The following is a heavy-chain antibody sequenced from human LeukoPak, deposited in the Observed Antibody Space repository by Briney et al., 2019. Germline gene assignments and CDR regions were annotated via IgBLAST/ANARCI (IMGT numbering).Heavy chain of an antibody. CDR1: GFTFGDYA. J-gene: IGHJ4*02. CDR2: IRSKAYGGTT. V-gene: IGHV3-49*04. CDR3: TRDIAAAGIEMFDY. D-gene: IGHD6-13*01. Sequence: GGSLRLSCTASGFTFGDYAMSWVRQAPGKGLEWVGFIRSKAYGGTTEYAASVKGRFTISRDDSKSIAYLQMKSLKTEDTAVYYCTRDIAAAGIEMFDYWGQGTLVTVSS.